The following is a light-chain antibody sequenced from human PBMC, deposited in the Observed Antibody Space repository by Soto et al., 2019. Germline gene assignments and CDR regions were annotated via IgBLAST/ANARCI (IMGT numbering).Light chain of an antibody. CDR1: SSDVGSYNF. CDR3: CSYGSGNIDV. J-gene: IGLJ1*01. CDR2: EVS. Sequence: QSALTQPASVSGSPGQSITISCTGTSSDVGSYNFLSWYQQHPGKAPKLMIYEVSKRPSGVSNRFSGSKSGNTASLTISGLQAEDEADYYCCSYGSGNIDVFGTGTKLTVL. V-gene: IGLV2-23*02.